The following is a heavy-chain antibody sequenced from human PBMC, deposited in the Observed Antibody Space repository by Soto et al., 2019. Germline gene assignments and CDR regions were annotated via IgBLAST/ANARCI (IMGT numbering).Heavy chain of an antibody. J-gene: IGHJ5*01. CDR3: ARAKKGIAAAENWFDP. V-gene: IGHV4-31*03. D-gene: IGHD6-13*01. CDR2: IYYSGST. Sequence: PSETLSLTCTVSGGSISSGGYYWSWIRQHPGKGLEWIGYIYYSGSTYYNPSLKSRVTISVDTSKNQFSLKLSSVTAADTAVYYCARAKKGIAAAENWFDPWGQGTTVTVSS. CDR1: GGSISSGGYY.